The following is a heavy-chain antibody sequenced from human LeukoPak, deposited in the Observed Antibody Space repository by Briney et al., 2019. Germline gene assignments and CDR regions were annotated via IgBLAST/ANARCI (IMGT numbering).Heavy chain of an antibody. Sequence: GGSLRLSCAASGFTFGSYGMHWVRQAPGKGLEWVAYIQFDGSNEQYADSVKGRFSISRDNAKNSLYLQMNSLRAEDTAVYYCARGSGYDAFDIWGQGTMVTVSS. D-gene: IGHD2-15*01. V-gene: IGHV3-30*02. J-gene: IGHJ3*02. CDR3: ARGSGYDAFDI. CDR1: GFTFGSYG. CDR2: IQFDGSNE.